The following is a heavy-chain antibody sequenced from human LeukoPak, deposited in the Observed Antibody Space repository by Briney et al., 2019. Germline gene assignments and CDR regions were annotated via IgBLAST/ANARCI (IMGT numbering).Heavy chain of an antibody. V-gene: IGHV1-69*05. CDR3: ARATYYDFWSGYSDNRDDYYYYTVV. CDR1: GGTFSSYA. Sequence: SVKLSCKAYGGTFSSYAMSWVRQAPGQGLEWMGGIIHIFGTANYAQNFQGRVTITTDESTSTAYMELSSLRSEDTAVYYCARATYYDFWSGYSDNRDDYYYYTVVWGKGTPVTVS. CDR2: IIHIFGTA. D-gene: IGHD3-3*01. J-gene: IGHJ6*03.